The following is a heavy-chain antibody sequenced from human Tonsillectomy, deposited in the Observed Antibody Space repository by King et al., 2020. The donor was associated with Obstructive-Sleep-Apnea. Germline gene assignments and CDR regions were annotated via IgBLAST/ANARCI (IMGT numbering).Heavy chain of an antibody. CDR1: GFSFSNTRMG. Sequence: QFTLKESGPVLVKPTETLTLTCTVSGFSFSNTRMGVSWIRQPPGKALEWLAHIFPNDEKSYSTSLKSRLTISKDTSKSQVVLFMSNMDPVDTATYYCARISPAAFDPWDQGTLVTVSS. J-gene: IGHJ5*02. V-gene: IGHV2-26*01. CDR2: IFPNDEK. CDR3: ARISPAAFDP.